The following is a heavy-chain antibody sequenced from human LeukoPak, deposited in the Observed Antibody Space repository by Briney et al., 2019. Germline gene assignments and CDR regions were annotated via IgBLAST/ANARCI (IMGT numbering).Heavy chain of an antibody. CDR1: GGSISSGDYY. CDR3: ARLLAPVGATRDLDY. D-gene: IGHD1-26*01. Sequence: SETLSLTCTVSGGSISSGDYYWSWIRQHPGKGLEWIGYIYYSGSTYYNPSLKSRITISVDTSKNQFSLKLSSVTAADTAVYYCARLLAPVGATRDLDYWGQGTLVTVSS. J-gene: IGHJ4*02. V-gene: IGHV4-31*03. CDR2: IYYSGST.